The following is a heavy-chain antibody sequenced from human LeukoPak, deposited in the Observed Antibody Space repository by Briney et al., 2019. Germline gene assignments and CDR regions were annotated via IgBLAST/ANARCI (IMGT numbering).Heavy chain of an antibody. Sequence: GESLKISRKGSGYSFTTYWIGWVRQMPGKGLEWMGIVYTSDSNFRHSPSFQGQVTISADKSISTAYLQWSRLKASDTAMYYCARSTSGGYYFDYWGQGTLVTVSS. CDR2: VYTSDSNF. CDR3: ARSTSGGYYFDY. D-gene: IGHD1-26*01. V-gene: IGHV5-51*01. CDR1: GYSFTTYW. J-gene: IGHJ4*02.